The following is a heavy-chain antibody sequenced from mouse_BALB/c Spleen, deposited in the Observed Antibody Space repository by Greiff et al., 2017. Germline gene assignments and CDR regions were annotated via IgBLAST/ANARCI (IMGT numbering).Heavy chain of an antibody. CDR3: ARYYGYAMDY. CDR2: IYPGDGDT. Sequence: QVQLQQSGAELVRPGSSVKISCKASGYAFSSYWMNWVKQRPGQGLEWIGQIYPGDGDTNYNGKSKGKATLTADKSSSTAYMQLSSLTSEDSAVYFCARYYGYAMDYWGQGTSVTVSS. D-gene: IGHD1-1*01. J-gene: IGHJ4*01. CDR1: GYAFSSYW. V-gene: IGHV1-80*01.